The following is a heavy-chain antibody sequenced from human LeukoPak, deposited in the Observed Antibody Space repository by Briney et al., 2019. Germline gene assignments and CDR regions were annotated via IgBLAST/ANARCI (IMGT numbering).Heavy chain of an antibody. CDR2: ISAYNGNT. V-gene: IGHV1-18*01. D-gene: IGHD1-7*01. J-gene: IGHJ4*02. Sequence: GASVKVSCKASGYTFTSYGISWVRQAPGQGLEWMGWISAYNGNTNYAQKLQGRVTMTRDTSISTAYMELSRLRSDDTAVYYCARERGDWNYVVDYWGQGTLVTVSS. CDR1: GYTFTSYG. CDR3: ARERGDWNYVVDY.